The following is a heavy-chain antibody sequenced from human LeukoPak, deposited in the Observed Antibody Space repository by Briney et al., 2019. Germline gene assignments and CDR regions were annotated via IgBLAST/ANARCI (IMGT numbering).Heavy chain of an antibody. J-gene: IGHJ4*02. CDR3: ARGGHSYGSFRLYFDY. Sequence: SETLSLTCIVSGYSISSGYYWGWIRQPPGKGLEWIGNIHHSGSTYYNPSLKSRVTTSVDTSKNQLSLKLSSVTAADTAVYYCARGGHSYGSFRLYFDYWGQGTLVTVSS. V-gene: IGHV4-38-2*02. CDR2: IHHSGST. D-gene: IGHD5-18*01. CDR1: GYSISSGYY.